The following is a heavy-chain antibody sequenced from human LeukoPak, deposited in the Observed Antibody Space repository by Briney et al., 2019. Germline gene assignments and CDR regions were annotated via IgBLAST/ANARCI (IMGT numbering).Heavy chain of an antibody. D-gene: IGHD6-6*01. Sequence: GGSLRLSCAAFGFTFSRYGMHWVRQAPGKGLEWVAFIRHDGSKKYYADSVKGRFTISRDNSKNTLYLQMNSLRAEDTAVYYCAREHSSSSAFDYWGQGTLVTVSS. CDR2: IRHDGSKK. V-gene: IGHV3-30*02. CDR3: AREHSSSSAFDY. J-gene: IGHJ4*02. CDR1: GFTFSRYG.